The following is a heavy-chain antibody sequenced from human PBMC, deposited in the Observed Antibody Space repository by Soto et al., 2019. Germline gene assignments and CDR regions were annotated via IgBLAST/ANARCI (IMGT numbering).Heavy chain of an antibody. CDR1: GYTFTSYD. CDR3: ARGAAVAGTDFDY. Sequence: ASVKVSCKASGYTFTSYDINWVRQATGQGLEWMGWMNPNSGNTGYAQKLQGRVTMTRNTSISTAYMELSSLRSEDTAVYYCARGAAVAGTDFDYWGQGTLVTVSS. V-gene: IGHV1-8*01. J-gene: IGHJ4*02. CDR2: MNPNSGNT. D-gene: IGHD6-19*01.